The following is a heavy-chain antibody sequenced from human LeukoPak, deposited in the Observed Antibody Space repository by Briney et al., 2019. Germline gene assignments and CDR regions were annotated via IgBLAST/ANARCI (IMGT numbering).Heavy chain of an antibody. J-gene: IGHJ5*02. D-gene: IGHD1-14*01. V-gene: IGHV1-69*13. CDR3: ARDPLPGTNWFDP. Sequence: SVKVSCKASGGTFSSYAISWVRQAPGQGLEWMGGIIPIFGTANYAQKFQGRVTITADESTSTAYMELSSLRSEDTAVYYCARDPLPGTNWFDPWGQGTLVTVPS. CDR2: IIPIFGTA. CDR1: GGTFSSYA.